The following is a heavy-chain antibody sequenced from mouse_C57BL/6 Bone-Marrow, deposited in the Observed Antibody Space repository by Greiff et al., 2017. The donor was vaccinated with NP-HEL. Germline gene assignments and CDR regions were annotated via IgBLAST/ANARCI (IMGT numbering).Heavy chain of an antibody. D-gene: IGHD2-4*01. Sequence: EVKLMESGGGLVQPGGSLSLSCAASGFTFTDYYMSWVRQPPGKALEWLGFIRNKANGYTTEYSASVKGRFTISRDNSQSILYLQMNALRAEDSATYYCERYNGLPAWFAYWGQGTLVTVSA. CDR3: ERYNGLPAWFAY. J-gene: IGHJ3*01. CDR1: GFTFTDYY. CDR2: IRNKANGYTT. V-gene: IGHV7-3*01.